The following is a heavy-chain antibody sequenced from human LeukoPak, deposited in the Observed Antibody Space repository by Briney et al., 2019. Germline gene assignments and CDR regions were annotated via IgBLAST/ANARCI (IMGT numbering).Heavy chain of an antibody. CDR3: VTGSGGARLDY. CDR1: GFTFTNFW. J-gene: IGHJ4*02. CDR2: IRGKADGETT. D-gene: IGHD3-10*01. V-gene: IGHV3-15*05. Sequence: PGGSLRLSCAASGFTFTNFWMSWVRQAPGKGLEWVARIRGKADGETTNYPAPLKGRVTISRDDLKNTLYLQMNNLKIEDTAVYYCVTGSGGARLDYWGQGTLVTVSS.